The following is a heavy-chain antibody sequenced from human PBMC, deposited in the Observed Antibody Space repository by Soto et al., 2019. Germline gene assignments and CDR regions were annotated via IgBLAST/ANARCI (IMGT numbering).Heavy chain of an antibody. J-gene: IGHJ6*02. D-gene: IGHD3-10*01. CDR1: GYTFTSYG. CDR2: ISAYNGNT. CDR3: ARDSRETMVRGVIQSYYYCYGMDV. Sequence: GASVKVSCKASGYTFTSYGISWVRQAPGQGLEWMGWISAYNGNTNYAQKLQGRVTMTTDTSTSTAYMELRSLRSDDTAVYYCARDSRETMVRGVIQSYYYCYGMDVWGQGTTVTVSS. V-gene: IGHV1-18*01.